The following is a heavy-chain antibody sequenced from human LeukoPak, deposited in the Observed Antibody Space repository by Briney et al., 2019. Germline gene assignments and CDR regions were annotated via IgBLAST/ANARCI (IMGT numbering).Heavy chain of an antibody. Sequence: SETLSLTCTVSGSSITTYYWNWIRQSPGKELEWIGNIYYSGTTNYNPSLKSRVTISVDTSKNQFSLKLSSVTAADTAVYYCARNSGWFFYWGQGTLVTVSS. J-gene: IGHJ4*02. V-gene: IGHV4-59*01. CDR2: IYYSGTT. CDR1: GSSITTYY. D-gene: IGHD6-19*01. CDR3: ARNSGWFFY.